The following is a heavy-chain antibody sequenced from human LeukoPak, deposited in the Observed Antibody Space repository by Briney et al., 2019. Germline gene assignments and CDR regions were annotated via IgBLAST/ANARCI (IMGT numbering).Heavy chain of an antibody. CDR1: GYTFTGYY. D-gene: IGHD3-10*01. Sequence: ASVKVSCKASGYTFTGYYMHWKRQAPGQGLEWMGWINPNSGGTNYAQKFQGRVTMTRDTSISTAYMELSRLRSDDTAVYYCARARVSRFGELNWFDPWGQGTLVTVSS. J-gene: IGHJ5*02. CDR3: ARARVSRFGELNWFDP. CDR2: INPNSGGT. V-gene: IGHV1-2*02.